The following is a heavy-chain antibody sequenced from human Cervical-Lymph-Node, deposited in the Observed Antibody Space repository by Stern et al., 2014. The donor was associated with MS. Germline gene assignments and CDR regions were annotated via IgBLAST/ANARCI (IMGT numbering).Heavy chain of an antibody. CDR3: THSLHGAYYDAFDT. J-gene: IGHJ3*02. V-gene: IGHV2-5*02. CDR2: IYWDDEK. Sequence: QITLKESGPTLVKATQPLTLTCTFSGFALRNSGVSVAWIRQPPGKALEWLAVIYWDDEKRYSPSLKSRLSITKDASESQVVLTMTNMDPVDTATYYCTHSLHGAYYDAFDTWGQGTMVTVSS. CDR1: GFALRNSGVS. D-gene: IGHD4-17*01.